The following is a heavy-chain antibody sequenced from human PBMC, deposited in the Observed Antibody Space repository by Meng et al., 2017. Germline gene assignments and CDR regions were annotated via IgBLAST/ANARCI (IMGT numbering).Heavy chain of an antibody. D-gene: IGHD1-26*01. J-gene: IGHJ4*02. CDR2: IYSGGST. CDR3: ARGGSYYSY. V-gene: IGHV3-53*01. CDR1: GFPVSSNY. Sequence: EGQLVAVGGGFIQPGGSLRLSGAASGFPVSSNYMSWVRQAPGKGLEWVSVIYSGGSTYYADSVKGRFTISRDNSKNTLYLQMNSLRAEDTAVYYCARGGSYYSYWGQGTLVTVSS.